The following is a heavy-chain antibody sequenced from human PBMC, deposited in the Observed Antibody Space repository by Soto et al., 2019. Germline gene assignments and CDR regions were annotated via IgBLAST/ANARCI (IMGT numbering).Heavy chain of an antibody. CDR2: IFHSGST. CDR1: GDSITTPYW. Sequence: QVQLQESGPGLVKPSGTLSLTCTVSGDSITTPYWWSWVRQPPGRGLEWIGEIFHSGSTNYSTSLRNRVTISVDKYKNQFSLKLTSVTAADTAMYYCARFSIAEVGYLDYWGLGALVTVSP. D-gene: IGHD6-13*01. J-gene: IGHJ4*02. V-gene: IGHV4-4*02. CDR3: ARFSIAEVGYLDY.